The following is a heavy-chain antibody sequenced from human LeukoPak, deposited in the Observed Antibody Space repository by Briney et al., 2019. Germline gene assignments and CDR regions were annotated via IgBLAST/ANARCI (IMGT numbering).Heavy chain of an antibody. CDR3: ARDGDDPHVDY. J-gene: IGHJ4*02. Sequence: GGSLRLSCAASGFTFSSYSMNWVRQAPGKGLEWVSSISSSSYIYYADSVKGRFTISRDNAKNSLYLQMNSLRAEDTAVYYCARDGDDPHVDYWGQGTLVTVSS. CDR2: ISSSSYI. V-gene: IGHV3-21*01. CDR1: GFTFSSYS. D-gene: IGHD5-24*01.